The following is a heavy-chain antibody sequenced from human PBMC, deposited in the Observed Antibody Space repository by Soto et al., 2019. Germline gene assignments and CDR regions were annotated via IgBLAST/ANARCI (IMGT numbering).Heavy chain of an antibody. CDR2: IIPIFGTA. CDR3: ARARAGSGGTYYYYGMDV. V-gene: IGHV1-69*01. CDR1: GGTFSSYA. J-gene: IGHJ6*02. Sequence: QVQLVQSGAEVKKPGSSVKVSCKASGGTFSSYAISWVRQAPGQGLEWMGGIIPIFGTANYAQKFQGRVTITADEATSTAYRELSSLRSEDTAVYYCARARAGSGGTYYYYGMDVWVQGTTVTVSS. D-gene: IGHD6-19*01.